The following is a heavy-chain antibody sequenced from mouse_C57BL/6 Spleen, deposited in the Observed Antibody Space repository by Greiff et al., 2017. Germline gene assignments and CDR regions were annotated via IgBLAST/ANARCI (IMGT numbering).Heavy chain of an antibody. D-gene: IGHD2-1*01. J-gene: IGHJ2*01. CDR3: AKNGNYSVYYFDY. CDR2: IWRGGST. Sequence: VMLVESGPGLVQPSQSLSITCTVSGFSLTSYGVHWVRQSPGKGLEWLGVIWRGGSTDYNAAFMSRLSITKDNSKSQVFFKMNSLQADDTAIYYCAKNGNYSVYYFDYWSQGTTLTVSS. V-gene: IGHV2-5*01. CDR1: GFSLTSYG.